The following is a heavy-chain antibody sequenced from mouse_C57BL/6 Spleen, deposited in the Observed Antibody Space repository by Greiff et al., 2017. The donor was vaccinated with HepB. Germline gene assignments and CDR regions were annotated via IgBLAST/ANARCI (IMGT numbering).Heavy chain of an antibody. Sequence: EVKLEESGGDLVKPGGSLKLSCAASGFTFSSYGMSWVRQTPDKRLEWVATISSGGSYTYYPDSVKGRFTISRDNAKNTLYLQMSSLKSEDTAMYYCARRGLPLLYFDYWGQGTTLTVSS. J-gene: IGHJ2*01. CDR2: ISSGGSYT. CDR3: ARRGLPLLYFDY. CDR1: GFTFSSYG. D-gene: IGHD3-3*01. V-gene: IGHV5-6*02.